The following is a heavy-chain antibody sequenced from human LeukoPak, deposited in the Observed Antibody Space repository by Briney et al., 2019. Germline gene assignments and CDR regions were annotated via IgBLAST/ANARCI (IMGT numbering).Heavy chain of an antibody. J-gene: IGHJ4*02. CDR3: AKSLSDGYDY. D-gene: IGHD6-13*01. V-gene: IGHV3-30*18. CDR1: GFTFSRYW. Sequence: GGSLRLSCAASGFTFSRYWMGWVRQAPGKGLEWVAVISYDGSYKYYTDSVKGRFTISRDNSKNTLHLQMNSLRADDTAVYYCAKSLSDGYDYWGQGTPVTVSS. CDR2: ISYDGSYK.